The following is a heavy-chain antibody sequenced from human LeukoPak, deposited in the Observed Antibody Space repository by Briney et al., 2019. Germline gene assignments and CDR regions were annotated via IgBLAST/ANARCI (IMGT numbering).Heavy chain of an antibody. CDR3: ASYSGYCSGGSCATMGYYYYMDV. D-gene: IGHD2-15*01. CDR2: INPSDNST. Sequence: ASVKVSCKASGYTFNSYYMYWVRQAPGQGLEWMGIINPSDNSTNYAQKFQGRVTMTRDMSTSTVYMELSSLRSEDTAVYYCASYSGYCSGGSCATMGYYYYMDVWGKGTTVTVSS. CDR1: GYTFNSYY. J-gene: IGHJ6*03. V-gene: IGHV1-46*02.